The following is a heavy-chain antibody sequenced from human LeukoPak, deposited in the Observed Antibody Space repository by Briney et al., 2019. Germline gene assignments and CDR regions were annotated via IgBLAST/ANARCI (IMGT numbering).Heavy chain of an antibody. CDR3: ATSGFLEWLTYFDY. D-gene: IGHD3-3*01. Sequence: ASVKVSCKASGYTFTSYDINWVRQATGQGLEWMGWMNPNSGNTGYAQKFQGRVTMTRNTPISTAYMELSSLRSEDTAVYYCATSGFLEWLTYFDYWGQGTLVTVSS. V-gene: IGHV1-8*01. CDR1: GYTFTSYD. J-gene: IGHJ4*02. CDR2: MNPNSGNT.